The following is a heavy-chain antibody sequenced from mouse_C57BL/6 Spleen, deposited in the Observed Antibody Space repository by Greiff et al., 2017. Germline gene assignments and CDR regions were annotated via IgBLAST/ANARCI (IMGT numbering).Heavy chain of an antibody. CDR3: ARFDYEDYYAMDY. Sequence: QVQLKESGPELVRPGVSVKISCKGSGYTFTDYAMHWVKQSHAKSLEWIGVISTYYGDASYNQKFKDKATMTVAKSSSTAYMELARLTSEDSAVYYCARFDYEDYYAMDYWGQGTSVTVSS. V-gene: IGHV1-67*01. CDR1: GYTFTDYA. CDR2: ISTYYGDA. J-gene: IGHJ4*01. D-gene: IGHD2-4*01.